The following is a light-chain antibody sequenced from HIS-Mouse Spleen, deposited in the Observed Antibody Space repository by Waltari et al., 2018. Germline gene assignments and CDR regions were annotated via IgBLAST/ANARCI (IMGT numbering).Light chain of an antibody. CDR3: YSTDSSGNHRV. J-gene: IGLJ2*01. V-gene: IGLV3-10*01. CDR2: EDS. CDR1: AFPKKY. Sequence: SYELTQPPPVSVSPEQPAGITGPGDAFPKKYAYWYQQKSGQAPVLVIYEDSKRPSGIPERFSGSSSGTMATLTISGAQVEDEADYYCYSTDSSGNHRVFGGGTKLTVL.